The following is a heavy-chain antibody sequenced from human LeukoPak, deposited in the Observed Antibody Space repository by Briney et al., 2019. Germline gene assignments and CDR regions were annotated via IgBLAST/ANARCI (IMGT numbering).Heavy chain of an antibody. V-gene: IGHV3-30*04. CDR1: GFTFSSYA. J-gene: IGHJ4*02. D-gene: IGHD6-19*01. Sequence: GGSLRLSCAASGFTFSSYAMHWVRQAPGKGLEWVAVISYDGSNKYYADSVKGRFTISRDNSKNTLYLQMNSLRAEDTAVYYCARTSYSSGWSPFDYWGQGTLVTASS. CDR2: ISYDGSNK. CDR3: ARTSYSSGWSPFDY.